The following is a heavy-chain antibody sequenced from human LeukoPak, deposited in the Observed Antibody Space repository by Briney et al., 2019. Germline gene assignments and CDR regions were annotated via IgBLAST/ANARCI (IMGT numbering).Heavy chain of an antibody. Sequence: SETLSLTCAVSGGSISSGGYYWSWIRQPPGKGLEWIGEINHSGSTNYNPSLKSRVTISVDTSKNQFSLKLSSVTAADTAVYYCARVSHIAARPNFDYWGQGTLVTVSS. CDR3: ARVSHIAARPNFDY. CDR1: GGSISSGGYY. J-gene: IGHJ4*02. D-gene: IGHD6-6*01. CDR2: INHSGST. V-gene: IGHV4-34*01.